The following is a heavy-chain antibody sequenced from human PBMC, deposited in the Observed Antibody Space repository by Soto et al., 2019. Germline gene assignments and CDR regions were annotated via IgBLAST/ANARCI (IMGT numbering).Heavy chain of an antibody. CDR2: IIPIFGTA. J-gene: IGHJ4*02. D-gene: IGHD6-6*01. CDR1: GGTFSSYA. CDR3: ARGRVPIIAALRYDY. V-gene: IGHV1-69*01. Sequence: VKVSCKASGGTFSSYAISWVRQAPGQGLEWMGGIIPIFGTANYAQKFQGRVTITADESTSTAYMELSSLRSEDTAVYYCARGRVPIIAALRYDYWGQGTLVTVSS.